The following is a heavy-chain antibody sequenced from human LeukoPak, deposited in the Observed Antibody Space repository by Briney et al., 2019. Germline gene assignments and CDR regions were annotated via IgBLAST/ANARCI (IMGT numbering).Heavy chain of an antibody. D-gene: IGHD5-12*01. CDR3: ARARTGVATTRGVWFDP. CDR1: GFTFSSYW. J-gene: IGHJ5*02. Sequence: PGGSLRLSCAASGFTFSSYWMHWVRQAPGKGLVWVSRINSDGSSTSYADSVKGRFTISRDNAKNSLYLQMNSLRAEDTAVYYCARARTGVATTRGVWFDPWGQGTLVTVSS. V-gene: IGHV3-74*01. CDR2: INSDGSST.